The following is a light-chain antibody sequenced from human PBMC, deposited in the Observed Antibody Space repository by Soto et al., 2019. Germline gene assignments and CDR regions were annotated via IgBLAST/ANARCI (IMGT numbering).Light chain of an antibody. CDR1: QSLSSSY. CDR3: QQQGI. V-gene: IGKV3-20*01. J-gene: IGKJ2*01. Sequence: EIVLTQSPGTLSMSPGERATLSCRASQSLSSSYVVWYQQKLGQAPRLLIFAASRRAPGIPDRFSGSGSATVYILTISRLEPEDFAVYYCQQQGIFGQGTKLEI. CDR2: AAS.